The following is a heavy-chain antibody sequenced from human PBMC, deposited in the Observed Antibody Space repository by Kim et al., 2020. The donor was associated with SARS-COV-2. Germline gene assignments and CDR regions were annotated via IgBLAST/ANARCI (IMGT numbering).Heavy chain of an antibody. Sequence: QKFQGRVTITADESTSTAYMELSSLRSEDTAVYYCASLAMIVFPRGYFDYWGQGTLVTVSS. D-gene: IGHD3-22*01. J-gene: IGHJ4*02. CDR3: ASLAMIVFPRGYFDY. V-gene: IGHV1-69*01.